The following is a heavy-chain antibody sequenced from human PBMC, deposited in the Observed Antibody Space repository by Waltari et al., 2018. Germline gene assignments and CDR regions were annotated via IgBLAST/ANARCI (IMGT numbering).Heavy chain of an antibody. Sequence: QVQLQESGPGLVKPSETLSLTCTVSGGSISSYSWRWTRQPPGKGLEWIGYIYYSGSTNYNPSLKSRVTISVDTSKNQFSLKLSSVTAADTAVYYCARDKEGVGSSWLNDAFDIWGQGTMVTVSS. CDR3: ARDKEGVGSSWLNDAFDI. D-gene: IGHD6-13*01. V-gene: IGHV4-59*01. CDR1: GGSISSYS. CDR2: IYYSGST. J-gene: IGHJ3*02.